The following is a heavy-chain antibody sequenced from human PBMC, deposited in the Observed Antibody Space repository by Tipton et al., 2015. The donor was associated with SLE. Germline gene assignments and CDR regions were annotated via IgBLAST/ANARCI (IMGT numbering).Heavy chain of an antibody. CDR2: IYYSGNT. CDR1: GGSISSSSYY. J-gene: IGHJ2*01. D-gene: IGHD2-2*01. CDR3: TRRLVAAANDWYFGL. V-gene: IGHV4-39*07. Sequence: LRLSCTVSGGSISSSSYYWGWIRQPPGKGLEWIGSIYYSGNTYYNPSLKSRVTISVDTSKNQFSLKLSSVTAADTAVYYCTRRLVAAANDWYFGLWGRGTLVTVSS.